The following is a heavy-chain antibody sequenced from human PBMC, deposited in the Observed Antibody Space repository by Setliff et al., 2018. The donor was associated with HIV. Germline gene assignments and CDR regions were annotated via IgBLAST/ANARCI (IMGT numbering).Heavy chain of an antibody. Sequence: HPGGSLRLSCAASGFTVSSNYMSWVRQAPGKGLEWVSVLYSGGSTYYADSVKGRFTISRDNSKNTVHLQMNSLRAEDTAVYYCATALYCSSTSCYIAFDIWGQGTMVTVS. CDR2: LYSGGST. CDR1: GFTVSSNY. CDR3: ATALYCSSTSCYIAFDI. J-gene: IGHJ3*02. V-gene: IGHV3-53*01. D-gene: IGHD2-2*01.